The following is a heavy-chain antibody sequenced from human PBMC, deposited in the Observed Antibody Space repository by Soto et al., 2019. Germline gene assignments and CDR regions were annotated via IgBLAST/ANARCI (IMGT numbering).Heavy chain of an antibody. CDR2: ISCCGGTT. J-gene: IGHJ5*01. D-gene: IGHD5-12*01. CDR1: GCTFRSSA. CDR3: AKAAGQKWLLPHLES. Sequence: VGSLRLSCEASGCTFRSSAMGWVRHSPGKGLEWVSGISCCGGTTSYADSVRGRFIISRDDSQNTLYLQMNSLRGEDTARYYCAKAAGQKWLLPHLESLGPGDLVTGSS. V-gene: IGHV3-23*01.